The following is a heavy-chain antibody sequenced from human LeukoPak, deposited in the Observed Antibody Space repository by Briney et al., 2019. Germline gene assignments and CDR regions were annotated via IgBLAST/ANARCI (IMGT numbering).Heavy chain of an antibody. J-gene: IGHJ4*02. CDR3: ARGTGDSAGEIDY. CDR1: GFTFSRYE. Sequence: GGSLRLSCAASGFTFSRYEMNWVRQAPGKGLEWVSSISSSSSYIYYADSVKGRFTISRDNAKNSLYLQMNSLRAEDTAVYYCARGTGDSAGEIDYWGQGTLVTVSS. V-gene: IGHV3-21*01. D-gene: IGHD2-21*01. CDR2: ISSSSSYI.